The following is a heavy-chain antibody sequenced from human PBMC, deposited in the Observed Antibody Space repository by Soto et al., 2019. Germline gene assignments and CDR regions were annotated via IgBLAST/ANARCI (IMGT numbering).Heavy chain of an antibody. CDR1: GYTFTSYY. V-gene: IGHV1-46*01. CDR2: INPSGGST. J-gene: IGHJ4*02. CDR3: ARGFCTTTTCLVGDF. Sequence: QVQLVQSGAEVKKPGASVKISCKSSGYTFTSYYMHWVRQAPGQGLEWMGMINPSGGSTNYAQRFQGRVTKTRDTSTSTVYMDLSDLRSEYTAVYYCARGFCTTTTCLVGDFWGQGTLVTVSS. D-gene: IGHD2-2*01.